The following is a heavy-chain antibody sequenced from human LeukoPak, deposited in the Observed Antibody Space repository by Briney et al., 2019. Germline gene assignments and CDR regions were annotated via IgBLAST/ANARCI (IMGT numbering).Heavy chain of an antibody. CDR3: ARDQYDTLSRRGNFDS. CDR1: GFTFGKYW. J-gene: IGHJ4*02. D-gene: IGHD3-9*01. V-gene: IGHV3-7*03. Sequence: QPGGSLRLSCVASGFTFGKYWMSWVRQAQGKGLEWVANIKLDGSEKNYVDSVKGRFTISRDNTKNSLYLQMNSLRVEDTAVFYCARDQYDTLSRRGNFDSWGQGTLVIVCS. CDR2: IKLDGSEK.